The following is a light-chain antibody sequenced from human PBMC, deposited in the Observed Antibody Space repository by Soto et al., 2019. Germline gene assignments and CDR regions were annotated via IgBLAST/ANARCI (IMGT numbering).Light chain of an antibody. CDR1: NIGSKG. Sequence: SYELTQPPSVSVAPGKTARITCGGNNIGSKGVHWYQQKPGQAPVLVIYYDSDRPSGIPERFSGSNSGNTATLTISKVEAGDEADYHCQVWDSSNDHHVVFGGGTKVTVL. J-gene: IGLJ2*01. CDR3: QVWDSSNDHHVV. CDR2: YDS. V-gene: IGLV3-21*04.